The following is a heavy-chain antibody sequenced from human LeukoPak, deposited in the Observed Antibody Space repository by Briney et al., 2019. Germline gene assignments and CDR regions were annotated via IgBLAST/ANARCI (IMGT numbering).Heavy chain of an antibody. CDR3: ARAPHFFDTSGSRYYFDC. D-gene: IGHD3-22*01. Sequence: SETLSLTCTVSGGSISSYYWSWIRQPPGKGLEWIGSIYYSGNTYYSPSLMSRVTISVDTSKNQFSLNLSSVTAADTAVYYCARAPHFFDTSGSRYYFDCWGQGAVVTVSS. J-gene: IGHJ4*02. V-gene: IGHV4-59*12. CDR1: GGSISSYY. CDR2: IYYSGNT.